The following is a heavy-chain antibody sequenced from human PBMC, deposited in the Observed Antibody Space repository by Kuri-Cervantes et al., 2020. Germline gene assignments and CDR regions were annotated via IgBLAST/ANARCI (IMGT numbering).Heavy chain of an antibody. J-gene: IGHJ6*02. CDR2: ISYDGSNK. V-gene: IGHV3-30-3*01. CDR1: GFTFSSYA. D-gene: IGHD6-19*01. CDR3: ARGRFSSGWYVGYYYYYGMDV. Sequence: GESLKISCAASGFTFSSYAMHWVRQAPGKGLEWVAVISYDGSNKYYADSVKGRFTISRDNSKNTLYLQMNSLRAEDTAVYYCARGRFSSGWYVGYYYYYGMDVWGQGTTVTVSS.